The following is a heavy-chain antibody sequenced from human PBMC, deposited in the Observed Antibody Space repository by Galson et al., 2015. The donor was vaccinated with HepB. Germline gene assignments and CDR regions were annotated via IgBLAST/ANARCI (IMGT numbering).Heavy chain of an antibody. D-gene: IGHD6-13*01. V-gene: IGHV3-21*01. CDR1: GFTFSSYS. J-gene: IGHJ4*02. CDR2: ISSSSSYI. Sequence: SLRLSCAASGFTFSSYSMNWVRQAPGKGLEWVSSISSSSSYIYYADSVEGRFTISRDNAKNSLYLQMNSLRAEDTAVYYCARGGGSSWLNYFDYWGQGTLVTVSS. CDR3: ARGGGSSWLNYFDY.